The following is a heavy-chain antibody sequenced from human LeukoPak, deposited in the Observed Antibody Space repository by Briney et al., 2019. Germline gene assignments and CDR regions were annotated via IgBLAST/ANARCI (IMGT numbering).Heavy chain of an antibody. CDR3: ARIPGYCSSTSCFDY. CDR1: GFTFSDYS. V-gene: IGHV3-21*01. D-gene: IGHD2-2*03. CDR2: ISASSNYI. J-gene: IGHJ4*02. Sequence: GGSLRLSCAASGFTFSDYSMNWVRQAPGKGLEWVSSISASSNYIYYADSVKGRFTISRDNAKNSLYLQMSSLRAEDTAVYYCARIPGYCSSTSCFDYWGQGTLVTVSS.